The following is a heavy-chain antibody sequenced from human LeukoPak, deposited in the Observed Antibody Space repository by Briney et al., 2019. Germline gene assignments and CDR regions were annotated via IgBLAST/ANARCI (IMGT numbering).Heavy chain of an antibody. CDR2: IRYDGSNK. CDR1: GFTFSSYG. V-gene: IGHV3-30*02. CDR3: EKGGRDGYTYPYYFDY. D-gene: IGHD5-24*01. J-gene: IGHJ4*02. Sequence: GGSLRLSCAASGFTFSSYGMHWVRQAPGKGLEWVAFIRYDGSNKYYADSVKGRFTISRDNSKNTLYLQMNSLRAEDTGVYYCEKGGRDGYTYPYYFDYWGQGTLVTVSS.